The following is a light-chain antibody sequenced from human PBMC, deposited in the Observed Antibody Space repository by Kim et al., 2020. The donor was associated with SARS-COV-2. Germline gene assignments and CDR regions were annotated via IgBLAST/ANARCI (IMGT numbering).Light chain of an antibody. CDR2: DVS. CDR3: QQYNSYWT. Sequence: SASVGDRVTITCRTSQSIGDLLAWYEQKPGKAPKVLMYDVSRLESGVPSRFSGRGSGTEFTLTISSLQPDDFATYYCQQYNSYWTFGQGTKVDIK. J-gene: IGKJ1*01. CDR1: QSIGDL. V-gene: IGKV1-5*01.